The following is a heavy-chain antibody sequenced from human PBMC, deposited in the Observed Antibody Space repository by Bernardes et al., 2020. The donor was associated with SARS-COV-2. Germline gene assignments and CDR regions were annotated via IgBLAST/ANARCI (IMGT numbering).Heavy chain of an antibody. Sequence: GGSLRLSCAASGFTFSSYSMNWVRQAPGKGLEWVSYISSSSSTIYYADSVKGRFTISRDNAKNSLYLQMNSLRAEDTAVYYCASLVVPAAISGHYYYGMDVWGQGTTVTVSS. J-gene: IGHJ6*02. V-gene: IGHV3-48*01. CDR2: ISSSSSTI. CDR3: ASLVVPAAISGHYYYGMDV. D-gene: IGHD2-2*02. CDR1: GFTFSSYS.